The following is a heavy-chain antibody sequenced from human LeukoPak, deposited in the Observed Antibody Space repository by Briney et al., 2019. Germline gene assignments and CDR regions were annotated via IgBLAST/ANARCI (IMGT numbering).Heavy chain of an antibody. CDR3: AKPNDYVWGSPPNDY. CDR2: IHYDGGSK. CDR1: GFTFSSYG. D-gene: IGHD3-16*01. V-gene: IGHV3-30*02. Sequence: GGSLRLSCAASGFTFSSYGMRWVRQAPGKGLEWVAFIHYDGGSKYYADSVKGGFTISRDNSKNTLYLQMNSLRAEDTALYYCAKPNDYVWGSPPNDYWGQGTLVTVSS. J-gene: IGHJ4*02.